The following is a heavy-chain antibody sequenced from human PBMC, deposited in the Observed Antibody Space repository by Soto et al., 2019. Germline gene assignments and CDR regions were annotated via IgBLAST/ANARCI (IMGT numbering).Heavy chain of an antibody. Sequence: QVQLVQSGAEVKNPGASVKVSCKASGYTFTRYGIGWARQAPGQGLEWMGWINTYNGKTNYAQNVQGRVTLTTDTSTSTAYRELRSLRSNDTAICYWAMVDVYVTPSPQDVWGQGTTVIVSS. CDR3: AMVDVYVTPSPQDV. CDR2: INTYNGKT. J-gene: IGHJ6*02. D-gene: IGHD3-16*01. V-gene: IGHV1-18*01. CDR1: GYTFTRYG.